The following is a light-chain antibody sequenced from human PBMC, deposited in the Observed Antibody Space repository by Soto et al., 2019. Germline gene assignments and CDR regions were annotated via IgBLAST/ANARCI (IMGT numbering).Light chain of an antibody. CDR1: QSVSNW. J-gene: IGKJ1*01. Sequence: DIQMTQSPSALSASLGDSVTITCRASQSVSNWLAWYQHKPGKAPKVLISDASSLESGVPSRFSGSGSGTEFTLTISSLQPDDFATYYCQQYNSYLWTFGQGTKV. CDR2: DAS. CDR3: QQYNSYLWT. V-gene: IGKV1-5*01.